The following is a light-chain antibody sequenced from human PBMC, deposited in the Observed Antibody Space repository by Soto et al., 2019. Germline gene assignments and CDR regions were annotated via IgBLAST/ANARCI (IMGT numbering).Light chain of an antibody. V-gene: IGLV2-14*03. CDR2: DVS. Sequence: QSALTQPASVSGSPGQSITISCTGSSSDVGGYNYVSWYQQHPGKAPKLTIYDVSNRPSGVSNRFSGSKSGNTASLTISGLQAEDEADYYCSSYTRSSTLYVFGTGTKVTVL. CDR1: SSDVGGYNY. J-gene: IGLJ1*01. CDR3: SSYTRSSTLYV.